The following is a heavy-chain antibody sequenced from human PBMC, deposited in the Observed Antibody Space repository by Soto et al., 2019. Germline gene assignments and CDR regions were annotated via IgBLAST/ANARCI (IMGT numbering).Heavy chain of an antibody. V-gene: IGHV3-23*01. Sequence: EVQGLEAGGGLVQPGGSLRLSCAASGFTFTDYAMNWVRQAPGKGLEWVSTISGSGAKTYYADSVRGRFTISRDNSKNTRSLQMSSLRAEDTDVYYCAKDGEQSNGWWAAFEIWGQGTVVTVS. CDR2: ISGSGAKT. J-gene: IGHJ3*02. CDR3: AKDGEQSNGWWAAFEI. CDR1: GFTFTDYA. D-gene: IGHD6-19*01.